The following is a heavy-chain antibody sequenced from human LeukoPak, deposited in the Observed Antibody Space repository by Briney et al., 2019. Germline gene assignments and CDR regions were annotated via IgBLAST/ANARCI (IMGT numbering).Heavy chain of an antibody. D-gene: IGHD3-22*01. V-gene: IGHV3-23*01. CDR2: LTGSGLST. Sequence: GGSLRLSCAASEFAFSTYAMSWVRQAPGKGLEWVSGLTGSGLSTYYADSVKGRFTISRDNSKNILYLQMNSLRAEDTAVYYCASRHTYDSSGYYYYYFDYWGQGTLVTVSS. J-gene: IGHJ4*02. CDR1: EFAFSTYA. CDR3: ASRHTYDSSGYYYYYFDY.